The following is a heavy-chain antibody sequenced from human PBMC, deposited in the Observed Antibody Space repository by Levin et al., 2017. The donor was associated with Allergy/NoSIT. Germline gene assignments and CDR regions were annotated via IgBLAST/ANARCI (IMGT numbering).Heavy chain of an antibody. D-gene: IGHD6-19*01. Sequence: GESLKISCAASGFTFSSYAMSWVRQAPGKGLEWVSAISSSGGGTYYADSVKGRFTISRDNSKNTLNLQMNSLRAEDTAVYYCAKERGSVAGNWVDYWGQGTLVTVSS. V-gene: IGHV3-23*01. CDR3: AKERGSVAGNWVDY. CDR1: GFTFSSYA. CDR2: ISSSGGGT. J-gene: IGHJ4*02.